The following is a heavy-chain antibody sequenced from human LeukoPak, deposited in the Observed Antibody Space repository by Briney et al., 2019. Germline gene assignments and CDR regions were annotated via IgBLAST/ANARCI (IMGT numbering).Heavy chain of an antibody. J-gene: IGHJ6*04. V-gene: IGHV3-48*03. CDR3: AELGITMIGGV. D-gene: IGHD3-10*02. CDR2: VSSSGSNI. CDR1: GFTFSRYE. Sequence: GGALRLSCAASGFTFSRYEMNWVRQAPGTALEGVSYVSSSGSNIYYADPVKGRFTISRDNAKDSLYLQMDSLRAEDTAVYSCAELGITMIGGVWGKGTTVTISS.